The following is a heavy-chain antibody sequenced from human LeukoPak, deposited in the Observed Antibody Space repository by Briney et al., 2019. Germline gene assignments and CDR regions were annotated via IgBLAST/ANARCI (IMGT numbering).Heavy chain of an antibody. D-gene: IGHD3-3*01. Sequence: SETLSLTCAVYGGSFSGYYWSWIRQPPGKGLEWIGEINHSGSTNYNPPLKSRVTISVDTSKNQFSLKLSSVTAADTAVYYCARGPYDFWSRPPDYWGQGTLVTVSS. J-gene: IGHJ4*02. CDR2: INHSGST. CDR1: GGSFSGYY. V-gene: IGHV4-34*01. CDR3: ARGPYDFWSRPPDY.